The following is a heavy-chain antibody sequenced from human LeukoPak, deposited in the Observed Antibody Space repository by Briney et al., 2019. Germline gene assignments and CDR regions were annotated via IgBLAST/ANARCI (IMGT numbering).Heavy chain of an antibody. CDR3: ARVRYDSSGYLFDY. CDR2: ISAYNGNT. CDR1: GYTFTSYG. J-gene: IGHJ4*02. D-gene: IGHD3-22*01. V-gene: IGHV1-18*01. Sequence: ASVKVSCKASGYTFTSYGISWVRQAPGQGLEWMGWISAYNGNTSYAQKFQGRVTMTRDTSTSTVYMELSSLRSEDTAVYYCARVRYDSSGYLFDYWGQGTLVTVSS.